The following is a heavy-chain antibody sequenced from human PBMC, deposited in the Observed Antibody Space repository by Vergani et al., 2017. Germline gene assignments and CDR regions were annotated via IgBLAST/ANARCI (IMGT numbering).Heavy chain of an antibody. CDR1: GFTFSSYA. J-gene: IGHJ4*02. D-gene: IGHD6-13*01. CDR3: AKGEGVWY. V-gene: IGHV3-23*01. Sequence: EVQLLESGGDLVQPGGSLRLSCAASGFTFSSYAMSWVRQAPGKGLEWVSTLTSSGADTYSADSVKGRFTISRDNYKNTLYLQMNSLRAEDTAIYYCAKGEGVWYWGQGTLVTVSS. CDR2: LTSSGADT.